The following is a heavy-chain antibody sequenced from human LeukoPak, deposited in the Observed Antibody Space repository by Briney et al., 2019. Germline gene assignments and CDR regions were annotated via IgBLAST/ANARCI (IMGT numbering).Heavy chain of an antibody. J-gene: IGHJ3*02. CDR1: GGSFSAFF. D-gene: IGHD3-22*01. CDR3: ATRGDYSDTSGNSYDALDI. CDR2: VGHSGSA. V-gene: IGHV4-34*01. Sequence: SETLSLTCAVSGGSFSAFFWRWIRQPPGKGLEWIGDVGHSGSADYNPSLKSRVTVSADPSKTQFSLKLTSVTAADTAVYYCATRGDYSDTSGNSYDALDIWGQGKMVIVSS.